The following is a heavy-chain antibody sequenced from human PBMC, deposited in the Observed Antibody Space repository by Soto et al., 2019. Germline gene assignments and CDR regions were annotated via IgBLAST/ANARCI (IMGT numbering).Heavy chain of an antibody. CDR1: GFTFTNFD. V-gene: IGHV1-8*01. Sequence: QVQLVQSGAEVKKPGTSVKVSCKASGFTFTNFDFNWVRQATGQGLEWMGWMNPSNGTTGYAPRFQXXVTMTRDTSINAAYMELSSLRSEGTAVYYCARGPRNWGFDYWGQGSLVTVSS. CDR3: ARGPRNWGFDY. CDR2: MNPSNGTT. J-gene: IGHJ4*02. D-gene: IGHD7-27*01.